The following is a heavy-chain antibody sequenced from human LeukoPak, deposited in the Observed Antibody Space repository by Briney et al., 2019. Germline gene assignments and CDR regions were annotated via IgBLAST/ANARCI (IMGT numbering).Heavy chain of an antibody. CDR2: IIPIFGTA. CDR3: ARGSGAYYDILTGYDYYYYYGMDV. V-gene: IGHV1-69*13. Sequence: SVKVSCKASGGILSSYAISWVRQAPGQGLEWMGGIIPIFGTANYAQKFQGRVTITADESTSTAYMELSSLRSEDTAVYYCARGSGAYYDILTGYDYYYYYGMDVWGQGTTVTVSS. J-gene: IGHJ6*02. D-gene: IGHD3-9*01. CDR1: GGILSSYA.